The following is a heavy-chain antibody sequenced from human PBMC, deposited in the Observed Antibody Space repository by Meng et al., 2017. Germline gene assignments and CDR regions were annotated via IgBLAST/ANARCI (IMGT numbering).Heavy chain of an antibody. J-gene: IGHJ4*02. D-gene: IGHD3-22*01. CDR3: ARDSGYDSSGYYLY. V-gene: IGHV1-69*08. CDR1: GGTFSSYT. Sequence: QVQLVQSGDEVKKPGSSVKGSCKASGGTFSSYTISWVRQAPGQGLEWMGRIIPILGIANYAQKFQGRVTITADKSTSTAYMELSSLRSEDTAVYYCARDSGYDSSGYYLYWGQGTLVTVSS. CDR2: IIPILGIA.